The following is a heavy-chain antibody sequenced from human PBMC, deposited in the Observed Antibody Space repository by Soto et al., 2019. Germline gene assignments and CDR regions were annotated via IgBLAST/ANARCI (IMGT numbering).Heavy chain of an antibody. Sequence: PGGSLRLSCAGSGFTVSNNYMNWVRQAPGKGLEWVSVIYSDDTTFYADSVKGRFTISRHNSKNTLHLQMNSLRAEDTAVYYCAREGGYYHYFDYWGRGTLVTVSS. V-gene: IGHV3-53*04. D-gene: IGHD1-26*01. CDR1: GFTVSNNY. CDR2: IYSDDTT. CDR3: AREGGYYHYFDY. J-gene: IGHJ4*02.